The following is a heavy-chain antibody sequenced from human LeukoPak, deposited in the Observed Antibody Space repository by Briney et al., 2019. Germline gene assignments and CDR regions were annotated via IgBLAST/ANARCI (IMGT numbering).Heavy chain of an antibody. J-gene: IGHJ3*02. V-gene: IGHV3-53*01. CDR2: IYSGGST. CDR1: GFTVSSNY. D-gene: IGHD4-17*01. CDR3: ARNRYGDYDAFDI. Sequence: GGSLRLSCAASGFTVSSNYMSWVHQAPGKGLEWVSVIYSGGSTYYADSVKGRFTISRDNSKNTLYLQMNSLRAEDTAVYYCARNRYGDYDAFDIWGQGTMVTVSS.